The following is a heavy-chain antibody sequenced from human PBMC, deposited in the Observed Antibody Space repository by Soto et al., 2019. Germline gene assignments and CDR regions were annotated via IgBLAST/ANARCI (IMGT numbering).Heavy chain of an antibody. V-gene: IGHV3-30*18. J-gene: IGHJ6*02. CDR2: ISYAGGNK. CDR3: AKDGGAGNFYYYGADV. D-gene: IGHD3-16*01. CDR1: GFTFSNFG. Sequence: QPGGSLRLSCVASGFTFSNFGMHWVRQAPGKGLEWVAFISYAGGNKYYADSVKGRFTISRDNSKTLYLQMNSLGREDTAVYYCAKDGGAGNFYYYGADVWGQGTTVTVSS.